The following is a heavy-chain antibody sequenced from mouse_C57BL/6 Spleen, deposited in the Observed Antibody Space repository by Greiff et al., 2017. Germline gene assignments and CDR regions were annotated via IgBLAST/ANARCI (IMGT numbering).Heavy chain of an antibody. CDR2: IDPSDSET. V-gene: IGHV1-52*01. D-gene: IGHD2-1*01. J-gene: IGHJ2*01. Sequence: QVQLQQPGAELVRPGSSVKLSCKASGYTFTSYWMHWVKQRPIQGLEWIGNIDPSDSETHYNQKFKDKATLTVDKSSSTAYMQISSLTSEDSAVYCSARTLCYGNSYYFSYWDRGTTHTIAS. CDR3: ARTLCYGNSYYFSY. CDR1: GYTFTSYW.